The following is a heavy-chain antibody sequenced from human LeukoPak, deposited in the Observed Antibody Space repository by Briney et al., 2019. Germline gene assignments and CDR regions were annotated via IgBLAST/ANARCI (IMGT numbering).Heavy chain of an antibody. J-gene: IGHJ5*02. V-gene: IGHV1-24*01. CDR1: GYTLTELS. CDR2: FDPEDGET. Sequence: GASVKVSCKVSGYTLTELSMHWVRQAPGKGLEWMGRFDPEDGETIYAQKFQGRVTMTADTSADTVYMELSSLRSEDTAVYYCARLDYDFWSGSHTPGNWFDPWGQGTLVTVSS. CDR3: ARLDYDFWSGSHTPGNWFDP. D-gene: IGHD3-3*01.